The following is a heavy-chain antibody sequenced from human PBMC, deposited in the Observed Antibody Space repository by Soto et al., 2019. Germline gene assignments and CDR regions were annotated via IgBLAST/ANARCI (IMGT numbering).Heavy chain of an antibody. D-gene: IGHD2-2*01. J-gene: IGHJ6*02. V-gene: IGHV1-69*13. CDR1: GGTFSSYA. CDR3: ARSYCSSXSCHPAPRDYYYYGMDV. Sequence: SVKVSCKASGGTFSSYAISWVRQAPGQGLEWMGGIIPIFGTANYAQKFQGRVTITADESTSTAYMELNSLRSEDTAVYYCARSYCSSXSCHPAPRDYYYYGMDVWGQGTTVTVSS. CDR2: IIPIFGTA.